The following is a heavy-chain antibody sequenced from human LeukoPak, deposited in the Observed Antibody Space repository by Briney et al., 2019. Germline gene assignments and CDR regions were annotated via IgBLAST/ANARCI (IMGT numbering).Heavy chain of an antibody. CDR1: GGSFSGYY. V-gene: IGHV4-34*01. J-gene: IGHJ4*02. Sequence: SETLSLTCAVYGGSFSGYYWSWIRQPPGKGLEWIGEINHSGSTNYNPSLKSRVTMSVDTSKNQFSLKLSSVTAVDTAVYYCARKSSGGDWSWGQGTLVTVSS. CDR2: INHSGST. D-gene: IGHD2-21*01. CDR3: ARKSSGGDWS.